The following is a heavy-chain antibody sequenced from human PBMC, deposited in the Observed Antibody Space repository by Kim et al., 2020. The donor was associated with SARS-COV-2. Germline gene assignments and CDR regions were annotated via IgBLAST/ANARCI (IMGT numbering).Heavy chain of an antibody. J-gene: IGHJ4*02. D-gene: IGHD4-17*01. CDR2: K. Sequence: KYYSTSLKTRLTISKDTSKNQVVLTMTNMDPVDTATYYCARELTTVVTLDYWGQGTLVTVSS. CDR3: ARELTTVVTLDY. V-gene: IGHV2-70*01.